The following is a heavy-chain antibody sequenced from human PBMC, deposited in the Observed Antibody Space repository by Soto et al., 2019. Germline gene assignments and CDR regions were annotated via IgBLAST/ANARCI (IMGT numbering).Heavy chain of an antibody. CDR2: IWYDGSNK. CDR3: ARDSVVTLAFDI. Sequence: QVQLVESGGGVVQPGRSLRLSCAASGFTFSSYGMHWVRQAPGKGLEWVAVIWYDGSNKYYADSVKGRFTISRDNAKNSLYLQMNSLRAEDTAVYYCARDSVVTLAFDIWGQGTMVTVSS. D-gene: IGHD2-15*01. V-gene: IGHV3-33*01. J-gene: IGHJ3*02. CDR1: GFTFSSYG.